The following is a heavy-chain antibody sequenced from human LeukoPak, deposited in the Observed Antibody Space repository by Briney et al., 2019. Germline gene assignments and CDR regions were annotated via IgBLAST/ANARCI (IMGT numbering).Heavy chain of an antibody. D-gene: IGHD3-22*01. V-gene: IGHV4-34*01. CDR3: ARGRTYYDSSGYYWADAFDI. J-gene: IGHJ3*02. Sequence: PSDTLSLTCAVYGGSFSGYYWSWIRQPPGKGLEWSGEINHSGSTNYNPSLQSRVTISVDTSKNQFSLKLSSVTAADTAVYYCARGRTYYDSSGYYWADAFDIWGQGTMVTVSS. CDR1: GGSFSGYY. CDR2: INHSGST.